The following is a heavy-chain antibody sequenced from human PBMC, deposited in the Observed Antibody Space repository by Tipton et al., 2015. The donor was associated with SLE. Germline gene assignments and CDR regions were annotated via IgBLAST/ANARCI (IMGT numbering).Heavy chain of an antibody. J-gene: IGHJ4*02. CDR3: ARELRAGYFDY. D-gene: IGHD3-10*01. Sequence: TLSLTCAVYGGSFSGYYWSWIRQPPGKGLEWIGEINHSGSTNYNPSLKSRVTISVDPSKNQFSLKLSSVTAADTAVYYCARELRAGYFDYWGQGTLVTVSS. V-gene: IGHV4-34*01. CDR1: GGSFSGYY. CDR2: INHSGST.